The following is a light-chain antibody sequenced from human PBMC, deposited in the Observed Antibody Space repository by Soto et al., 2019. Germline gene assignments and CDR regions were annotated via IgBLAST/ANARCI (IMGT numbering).Light chain of an antibody. J-gene: IGLJ1*01. CDR2: EVT. V-gene: IGLV2-23*02. Sequence: QSVLTQPASVSGSPGQSITIPCTGTSGDVGSYNLVSWYQQHPGKAPKLLIYEVTERPSGVSNRFSGSKSGSTASLTISGLLPDDEADYYCCSYAGNSEVFGTGTKVTVL. CDR1: SGDVGSYNL. CDR3: CSYAGNSEV.